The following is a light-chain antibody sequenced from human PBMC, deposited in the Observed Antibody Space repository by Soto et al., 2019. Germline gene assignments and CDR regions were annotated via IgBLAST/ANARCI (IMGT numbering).Light chain of an antibody. CDR3: QKYHNWPIT. V-gene: IGKV3-15*01. CDR1: QSVSSN. Sequence: EIVMQQSPATLSVSPGASAPLSCRASQSVSSNLAWYQQKPGQAPRLLIYGASTRATGIPARFSGSGSGTEFTLTISSLQSEEFAVYYCQKYHNWPITVGKGTRLAIK. J-gene: IGKJ5*01. CDR2: GAS.